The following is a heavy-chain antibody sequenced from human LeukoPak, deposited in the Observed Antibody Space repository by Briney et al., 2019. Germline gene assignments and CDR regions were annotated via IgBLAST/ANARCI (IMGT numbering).Heavy chain of an antibody. CDR3: ARELFGSGSCPDY. Sequence: GGSLRLSCTAPGFTFSSYAIHWIRQAPGKGLEWVALVWHDGSNRYYADSVKGRSTISRDNSKNTVYLQMNSLRAEDTAVYYCARELFGSGSCPDYWGQGTPVTVSS. J-gene: IGHJ4*02. CDR2: VWHDGSNR. CDR1: GFTFSSYA. V-gene: IGHV3-33*01. D-gene: IGHD3-10*01.